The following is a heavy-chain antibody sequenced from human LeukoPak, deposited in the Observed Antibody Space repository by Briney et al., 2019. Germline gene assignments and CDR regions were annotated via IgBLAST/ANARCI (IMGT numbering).Heavy chain of an antibody. CDR1: GFTFSAYH. Sequence: PGGSLRLSCAASGFTFSAYHMTWIRQALGEGLQWVSYISDSGTTVEYTDSVKGRFTISRDNAKNALYLQMNSLRVEDTGIYYCARDVGSDFWGQGTLVTVSS. V-gene: IGHV3-11*04. J-gene: IGHJ4*02. CDR3: ARDVGSDF. CDR2: ISDSGTTV.